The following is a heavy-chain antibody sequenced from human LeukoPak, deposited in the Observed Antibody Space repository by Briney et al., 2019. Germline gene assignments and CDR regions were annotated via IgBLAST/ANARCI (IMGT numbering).Heavy chain of an antibody. CDR1: GFTFATYP. CDR2: FSGSGGRT. CDR3: AKVTSSYNYFDY. J-gene: IGHJ4*02. D-gene: IGHD2-2*01. V-gene: IGHV3-23*01. Sequence: PGGSLRLSCEASGFTFATYPMSWVRQAPGKGLEWVSTFSGSGGRTLYADSVKDRFTISRDNSKNTLSLQMNSLRAEDTAVYYCAKVTSSYNYFDYWGQGSLVTVSS.